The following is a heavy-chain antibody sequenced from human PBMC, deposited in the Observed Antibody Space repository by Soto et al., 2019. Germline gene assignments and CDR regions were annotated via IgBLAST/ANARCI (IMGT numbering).Heavy chain of an antibody. CDR1: GAGDTFSNYG. CDR3: WRHDKTALPPLDS. D-gene: IGHD1-1*01. CDR2: TIPAFGTA. Sequence: QVHLVQSGAEVKSPGSAVKVSCKVSGAGDTFSNYGLNWMRQAPGQGLEWMGGTIPAFGTANYAQKFQGRVTRTADTSTTTAYMELSSLRADDTAVYYCWRHDKTALPPLDSWGQGTLVSVSS. V-gene: IGHV1-69*06. J-gene: IGHJ4*02.